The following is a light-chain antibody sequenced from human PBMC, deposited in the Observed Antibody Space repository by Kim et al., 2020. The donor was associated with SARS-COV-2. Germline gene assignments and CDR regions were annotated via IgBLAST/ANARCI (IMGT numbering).Light chain of an antibody. J-gene: IGKJ4*01. CDR1: QSVSTS. Sequence: ASMGGSITISCRASQSVSTSLNWYQHITGQAPKLLIYSASNLRKDVPNRFRGGGSGTNFTLTITNLQPEDFATYYCQQTYTSTVSFGGGTKVDIK. CDR2: SAS. V-gene: IGKV1-39*01. CDR3: QQTYTSTVS.